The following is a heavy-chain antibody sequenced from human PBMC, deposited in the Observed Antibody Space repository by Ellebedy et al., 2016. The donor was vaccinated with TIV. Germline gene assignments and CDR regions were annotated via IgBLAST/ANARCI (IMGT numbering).Heavy chain of an antibody. CDR2: IHYSGNT. D-gene: IGHD3-9*01. J-gene: IGHJ6*02. V-gene: IGHV4-59*01. Sequence: PGGSLRLSCTVSGGSISSYYWTWIRQPPGKGLEWIGHIHYSGNTNYNPSLKSRVTISVDTSKNQFSLKLSSVTAADTAVYYCARVLGSVDRGGVLQYFDWRYYHDNGMDVWGQGTTVTVSS. CDR3: ARVLGSVDRGGVLQYFDWRYYHDNGMDV. CDR1: GGSISSYY.